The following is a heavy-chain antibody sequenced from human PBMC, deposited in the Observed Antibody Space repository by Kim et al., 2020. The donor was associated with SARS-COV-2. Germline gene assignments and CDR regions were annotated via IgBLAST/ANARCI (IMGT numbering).Heavy chain of an antibody. D-gene: IGHD3-16*01. V-gene: IGHV3-33*01. CDR1: GFTFSSYG. CDR3: ARVMYEGAQPYYYYGMDV. J-gene: IGHJ6*02. Sequence: GGSLRLSCAASGFTFSSYGMHWVRQAPGKGLEWVAVIWYDGSNKYYADSVKGRFTISRDNSKNTLYLQMNSLRAEDTAVYYCARVMYEGAQPYYYYGMDVWGQGTTVTVSS. CDR2: IWYDGSNK.